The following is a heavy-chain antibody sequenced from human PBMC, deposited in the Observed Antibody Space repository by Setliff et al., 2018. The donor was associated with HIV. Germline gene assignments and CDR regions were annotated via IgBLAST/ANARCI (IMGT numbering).Heavy chain of an antibody. Sequence: ASVKVSCKVSGYTLAELSIHWVRQAPGKGLEWMGGFDPEDVETVYAQKFQGRVTMTEDTSTDTAYMELSSLRSEDTAVYYCARALYTNLAHFDYLGQGTLVTVSS. CDR1: GYTLAELS. CDR3: ARALYTNLAHFDY. D-gene: IGHD4-4*01. V-gene: IGHV1-24*01. J-gene: IGHJ4*02. CDR2: FDPEDVET.